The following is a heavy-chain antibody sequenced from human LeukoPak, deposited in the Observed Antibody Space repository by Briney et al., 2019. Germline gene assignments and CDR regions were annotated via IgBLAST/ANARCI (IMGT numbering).Heavy chain of an antibody. D-gene: IGHD3-9*01. CDR3: ARENRLGYYHSLTGSADGFDV. CDR2: IYYSGST. J-gene: IGHJ3*01. CDR1: GGSISSSSYY. V-gene: IGHV4-39*02. Sequence: SSETLSLTCTVSGGSISSSSYYWGWIRQPPGKGLEWIGSIYYSGSTYYNPSLKSRVTISVDTSKNQFSLKLSSVTAADTAVYYCARENRLGYYHSLTGSADGFDVWGQGTMVSVSS.